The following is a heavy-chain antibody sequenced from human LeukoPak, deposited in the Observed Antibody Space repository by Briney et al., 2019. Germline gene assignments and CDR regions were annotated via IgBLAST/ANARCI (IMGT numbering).Heavy chain of an antibody. CDR1: GFTFSSYA. CDR2: ISSNGGST. Sequence: GGSLRLSCSASGFTFSSYAMHWVRQAPGKGLEYVSAISSNGGSTYYADSVKGRFTISRDNSKNTLYLQMSSLRAEDTAVYYCVKPFLVTLQLVRGTLDYWGQGTLVTVSS. D-gene: IGHD6-13*01. J-gene: IGHJ4*02. V-gene: IGHV3-64D*09. CDR3: VKPFLVTLQLVRGTLDY.